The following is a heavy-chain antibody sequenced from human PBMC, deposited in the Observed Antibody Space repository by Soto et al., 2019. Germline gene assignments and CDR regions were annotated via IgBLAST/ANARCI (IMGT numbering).Heavy chain of an antibody. Sequence: EVQLVESGGGLVQPGGSLRLSCAASGFTFSDHYMDWVRQAPGKGLEWIGRARKKANSYSTEYAATVKGRFTISRDDSKNSLSLQMNSLKTDDTAVYYCVRSVLTTDWYADCWGQGTLVTVSS. CDR2: ARKKANSYST. CDR3: VRSVLTTDWYADC. CDR1: GFTFSDHY. V-gene: IGHV3-72*01. J-gene: IGHJ4*02. D-gene: IGHD3-9*01.